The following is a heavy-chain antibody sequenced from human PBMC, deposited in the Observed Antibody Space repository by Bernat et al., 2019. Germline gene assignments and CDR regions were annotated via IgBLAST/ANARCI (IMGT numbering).Heavy chain of an antibody. CDR2: IWYDGSNK. V-gene: IGHV3-33*01. Sequence: QVQLVESGGGVVQPGRSLRLSCAASGFTFSSYGMHWVRQTPGKGLEWVAVIWYDGSNKYYADSVKGRFTISRDNSKNTLYLEMNSLRAEDTAVYYCARDSSVYDILTGYPYDAFDIWGQGTMVTVYS. J-gene: IGHJ3*02. D-gene: IGHD3-9*01. CDR1: GFTFSSYG. CDR3: ARDSSVYDILTGYPYDAFDI.